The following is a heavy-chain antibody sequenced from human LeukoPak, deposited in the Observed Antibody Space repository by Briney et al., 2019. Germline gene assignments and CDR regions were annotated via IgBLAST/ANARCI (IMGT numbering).Heavy chain of an antibody. Sequence: SETLSLTCTVSGGSISSGGYYWSWIRQHPGTGLGWIGYIYYSGSTYYNPSLKSRVTISVDTSKNQFSLKLSSVTAADTAVYYCARTPLTYYFDYWGQGTLVTVSS. CDR1: GGSISSGGYY. CDR2: IYYSGST. V-gene: IGHV4-31*03. J-gene: IGHJ4*02. CDR3: ARTPLTYYFDY. D-gene: IGHD2-21*02.